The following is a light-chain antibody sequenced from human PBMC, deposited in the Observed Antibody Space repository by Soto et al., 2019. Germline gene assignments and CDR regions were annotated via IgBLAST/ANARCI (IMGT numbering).Light chain of an antibody. CDR2: AAS. CDR1: QGIGNY. Sequence: EILMTQSPSSLSSSVGDRVTITCRASQGIGNYLAWYQQKPGKVPKLLIYAASTFLSGVPSLFSGSGSATDITLTISSLQPEDVATYYCQKYKSTPWTFGQGTQVEIK. J-gene: IGKJ1*01. CDR3: QKYKSTPWT. V-gene: IGKV1-27*01.